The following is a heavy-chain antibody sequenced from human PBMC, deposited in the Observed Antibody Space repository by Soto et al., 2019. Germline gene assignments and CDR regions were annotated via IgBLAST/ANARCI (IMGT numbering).Heavy chain of an antibody. Sequence: QRLSCAASGFTFSSYAMSWVRQAPGKGLEWVSAMSGSGGSTYYADSVKGRFTISRDNSKNTLYLQINSLRAEDTAVYYCTKSQQLVRYYYYGMDVWGQGTTVTVSS. CDR3: TKSQQLVRYYYYGMDV. J-gene: IGHJ6*02. CDR1: GFTFSSYA. V-gene: IGHV3-23*01. CDR2: MSGSGGST. D-gene: IGHD6-13*01.